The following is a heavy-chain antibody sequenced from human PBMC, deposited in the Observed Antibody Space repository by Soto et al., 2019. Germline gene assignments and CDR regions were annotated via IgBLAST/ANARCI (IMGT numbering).Heavy chain of an antibody. CDR1: GLSFRSHA. CDR3: AGRPGSAPYYFDY. CDR2: ISAGGDST. J-gene: IGHJ4*02. D-gene: IGHD3-10*01. Sequence: PXVSLLLSCATSGLSFRSHAMGWVRQAPGKGLEWVSGISAGGDSTYYADSVKGRFAISTDSSRNTLSLQMSSLRAEDTAIYYCAGRPGSAPYYFDYWGQGTLVTVSS. V-gene: IGHV3-23*01.